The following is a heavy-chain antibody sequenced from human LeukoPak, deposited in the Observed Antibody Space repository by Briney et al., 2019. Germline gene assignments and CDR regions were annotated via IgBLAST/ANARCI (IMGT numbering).Heavy chain of an antibody. CDR2: IYSGGIT. V-gene: IGHV3-53*01. CDR1: GLTVSSKF. D-gene: IGHD3-16*01. Sequence: GGSLRLSCAASGLTVSSKFMHWVRQAPGKGLEWVSVIYSGGITYYADSVKGRFTVSRDNSRNTVYLHMNSLKVEDTAVYYCAKDEVTSGGGLDYWGQGTLVTVSS. CDR3: AKDEVTSGGGLDY. J-gene: IGHJ4*02.